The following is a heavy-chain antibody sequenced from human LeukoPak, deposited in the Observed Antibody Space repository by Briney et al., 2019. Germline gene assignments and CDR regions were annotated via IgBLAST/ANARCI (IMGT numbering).Heavy chain of an antibody. Sequence: PGGSLRLSCAASGFSFSSYSMNWVRQAPGKGLEWVSYISSSTSTIYYADSVKGRFTISRDNSKNTLYLQMNSLRAEDTAVYYCFTYYYGSGSYGGAFDIWGQGTMVTVSS. D-gene: IGHD3-10*01. CDR3: FTYYYGSGSYGGAFDI. J-gene: IGHJ3*02. CDR2: ISSSTSTI. V-gene: IGHV3-48*01. CDR1: GFSFSSYS.